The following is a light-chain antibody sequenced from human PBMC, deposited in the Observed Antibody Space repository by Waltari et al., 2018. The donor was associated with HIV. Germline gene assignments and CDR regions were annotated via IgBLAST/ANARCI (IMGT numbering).Light chain of an antibody. CDR2: GYN. J-gene: IGLJ3*02. CDR3: HSYDSSLDGWV. CDR1: SSNIGADYH. Sequence: QSVLTQPPSVSGAPGQRVTISCTGSSSNIGADYHVNWYQQLPGTAPKLTIYGYNKRPSGVPNRSACSKSGTSASLAITGLQAEDEADYYCHSYDSSLDGWVFGGGTKLTVL. V-gene: IGLV1-40*01.